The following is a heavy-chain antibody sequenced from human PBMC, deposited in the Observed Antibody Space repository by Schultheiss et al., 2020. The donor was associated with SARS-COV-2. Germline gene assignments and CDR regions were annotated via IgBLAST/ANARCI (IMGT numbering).Heavy chain of an antibody. D-gene: IGHD2-2*01. J-gene: IGHJ4*02. V-gene: IGHV5-10-1*01. CDR1: GYSFTSYW. CDR3: ARHRYCSSTSCYAFDY. CDR2: IDPSDSYT. Sequence: GESLKISCKGSGYSFTSYWISWVRQMPGKGLEWMGRIDPSDSYTNYSPSFQGHVTISADKSISTAYLQWSSLKASDTAMYYCARHRYCSSTSCYAFDYWGQGTLVTVSS.